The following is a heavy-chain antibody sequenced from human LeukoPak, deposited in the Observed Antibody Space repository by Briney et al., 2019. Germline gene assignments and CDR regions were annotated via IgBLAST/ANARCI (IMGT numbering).Heavy chain of an antibody. D-gene: IGHD2-2*01. CDR2: ISSSGSTI. V-gene: IGHV3-11*01. Sequence: PGGSLRLSCADSGFTFSDYYMRWIRQAPGKGLEWVSYISSSGSTIYYADSVKGRFTISRDNAKNSLYLQMNSLRAEDTAVYYCARDIIVQGTSWNAFDIWGQGTMVTVPS. CDR3: ARDIIVQGTSWNAFDI. CDR1: GFTFSDYY. J-gene: IGHJ3*02.